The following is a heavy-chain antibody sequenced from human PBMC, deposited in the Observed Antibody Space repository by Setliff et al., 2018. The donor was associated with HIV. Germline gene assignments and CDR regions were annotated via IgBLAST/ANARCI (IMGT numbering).Heavy chain of an antibody. CDR2: VSHRGTT. CDR3: ARLRPSVADRSYFDH. J-gene: IGHJ4*02. CDR1: GDSISGGYY. V-gene: IGHV4-38-2*01. Sequence: SETLSLTCAVSGDSISGGYYWAWIRQAPGKGLEWVGSVSHRGTTYYKSSLKSRVTMSVDSSKNQFSLKVNSVTAADTAVYYCARLRPSVADRSYFDHWGQGTLVTVSS. D-gene: IGHD6-19*01.